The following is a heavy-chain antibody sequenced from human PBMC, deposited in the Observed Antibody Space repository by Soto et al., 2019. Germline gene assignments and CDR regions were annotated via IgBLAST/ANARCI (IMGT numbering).Heavy chain of an antibody. V-gene: IGHV3-53*04. CDR2: IYSGGST. CDR3: ARGGTDTAMVDSYYYYYYYMDV. CDR1: GFTVSSNY. Sequence: GGSLRLSCAASGFTVSSNYMSWVRQAPGKGLEWVSVIYSGGSTYYADSVKGRFTISRHNSKNTLYLQMNSLRAEDTAVYYCARGGTDTAMVDSYYYYYYYMDVWGKGTTVTVSS. D-gene: IGHD5-18*01. J-gene: IGHJ6*03.